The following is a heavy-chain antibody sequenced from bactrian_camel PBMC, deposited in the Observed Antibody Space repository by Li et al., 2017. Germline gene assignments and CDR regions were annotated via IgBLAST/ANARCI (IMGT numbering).Heavy chain of an antibody. V-gene: IGHV3S53*01. J-gene: IGHJ4*01. CDR1: GYTYSLYC. D-gene: IGHD3*01. Sequence: HVQLVESGGGSVQAGGSLRLSCAASGYTYSLYCMAWFRQAPGKEREGVAGIGSDDRTSYAGSVRGRFTISKDNAKNTLYLQMNSLKPEDTAMYYCAADCMRAGYVLRSEWYHYWGQGTQVTVS. CDR3: AADCMRAGYVLRSEWYHY. CDR2: IGSDDRT.